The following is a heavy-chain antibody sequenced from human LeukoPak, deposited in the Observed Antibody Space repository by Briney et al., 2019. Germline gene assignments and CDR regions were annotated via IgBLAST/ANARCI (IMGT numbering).Heavy chain of an antibody. CDR2: FDPEDGET. V-gene: IGHV1-24*01. J-gene: IGHJ5*02. CDR1: GYTLTELS. CDR3: ATGSVDYGDYNHRYDWFDP. D-gene: IGHD4-17*01. Sequence: ASVKVSCKVSGYTLTELSMHWVRQAPGKGLEGMGGFDPEDGETIYEQPFQGRVTMTEDTPTDTAYTELSSLRSEDTAVYYCATGSVDYGDYNHRYDWFDPWGQGTLVTVSS.